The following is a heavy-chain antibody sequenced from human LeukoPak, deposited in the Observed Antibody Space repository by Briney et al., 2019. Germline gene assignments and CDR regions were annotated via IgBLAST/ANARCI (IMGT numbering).Heavy chain of an antibody. CDR1: GFTLNNYW. CDR3: ARRGYCSSTSCYNFDY. D-gene: IGHD2-2*01. Sequence: GGSLRLSCTASGFTLNNYWMSWVRQAPGKGLEWVANMNEDESEKYYVASVEGRFTISRDNSKNTLYLQMNSLRAEDTAVYYCARRGYCSSTSCYNFDYWGQGTLVTVSS. V-gene: IGHV3-7*01. CDR2: MNEDESEK. J-gene: IGHJ4*02.